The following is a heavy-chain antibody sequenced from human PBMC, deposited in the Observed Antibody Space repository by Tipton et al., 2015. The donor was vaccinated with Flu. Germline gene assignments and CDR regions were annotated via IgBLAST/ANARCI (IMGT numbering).Heavy chain of an antibody. CDR1: ELTFSNYN. J-gene: IGHJ4*02. Sequence: SLRLSCAASELTFSNYNMNWVRQAPGKGLEWVSSIDTTGNYKFYADSVKGRFTISRDNAKNSLYLQMNSLRAEDTAVYYCARQLGGGDCYWGQGTLVTVSS. CDR3: ARQLGGGDCY. D-gene: IGHD2-21*01. V-gene: IGHV3-21*04. CDR2: IDTTGNYK.